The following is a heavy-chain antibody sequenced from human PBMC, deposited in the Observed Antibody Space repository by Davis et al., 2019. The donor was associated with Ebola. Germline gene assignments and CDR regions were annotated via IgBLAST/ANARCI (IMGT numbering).Heavy chain of an antibody. D-gene: IGHD4-23*01. J-gene: IGHJ5*02. Sequence: PSETLSLTCAVSGGSISSSNWWRWVRQPPGKGLEWIGEIYHSGSTNYNPSLKSRVTISVDTSKNQFSLKLSSVTAADTAVYYCARLDYGGNWFDPWGQGTLVTVSS. V-gene: IGHV4-4*02. CDR3: ARLDYGGNWFDP. CDR1: GGSISSSNW. CDR2: IYHSGST.